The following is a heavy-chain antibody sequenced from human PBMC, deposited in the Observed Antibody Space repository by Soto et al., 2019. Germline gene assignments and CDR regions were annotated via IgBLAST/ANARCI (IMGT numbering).Heavy chain of an antibody. CDR1: GGSVSSSSYS. J-gene: IGHJ6*02. CDR3: ARDPNIVLVPAALRSYYYYYGMDV. CDR2: IYYSGST. D-gene: IGHD2-2*01. Sequence: PSETLSLTCTVSGGSVSSSSYSWGWIRQPPGKGLEWIGSIYYSGSTYYNPSLKSRVTISVDTSKNQFSLKLSSVTAADTAVYYCARDPNIVLVPAALRSYYYYYGMDVWGQGTTVTVSS. V-gene: IGHV4-39*02.